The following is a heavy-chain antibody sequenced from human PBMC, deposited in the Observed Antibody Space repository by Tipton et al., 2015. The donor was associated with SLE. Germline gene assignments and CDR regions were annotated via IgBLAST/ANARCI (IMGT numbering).Heavy chain of an antibody. D-gene: IGHD3-16*01. V-gene: IGHV3-33*01. CDR2: IWFDGSDK. Sequence: SLRLSCAASGFTFSSYAMHWVRQAPGKGLEWVALIWFDGSDKYYADSVRGRFTISRDNSKNTLYLQMNSLRAEDTAVYRCARALGDHGYNYGMDVWGQGTTVSVSS. CDR1: GFTFSSYA. J-gene: IGHJ6*02. CDR3: ARALGDHGYNYGMDV.